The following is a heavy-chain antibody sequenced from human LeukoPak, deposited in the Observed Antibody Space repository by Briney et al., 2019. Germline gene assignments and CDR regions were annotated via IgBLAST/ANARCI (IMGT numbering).Heavy chain of an antibody. CDR1: GYSFSGYS. CDR2: ITPDSGGT. CDR3: ARDQYSSGSYLF. Sequence: ASVKVSCRTSGYSFSGYSIHWVRQAPGQGLEWMGWITPDSGGTNSARKFQGRVTLTRDTSISTAYMELTRLASDDTAVYYCARDQYSSGSYLFWGQGTMVTVSS. J-gene: IGHJ3*01. V-gene: IGHV1-2*02. D-gene: IGHD6-19*01.